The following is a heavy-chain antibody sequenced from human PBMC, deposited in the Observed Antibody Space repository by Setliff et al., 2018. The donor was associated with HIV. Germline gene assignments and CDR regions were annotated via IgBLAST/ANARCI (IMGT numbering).Heavy chain of an antibody. CDR3: ARDFCGSSCSSGYGYFDH. CDR2: IWYDGSNK. J-gene: IGHJ4*02. Sequence: TGGSLRLSCAASGFTFSSYGMHWVRQAPGKGLEWVAVIWYDGSNKYYADSVKGRFAISRDNSKNTLYLQMNSLRAEDTAVYYCARDFCGSSCSSGYGYFDHWGQGTLVTVSS. CDR1: GFTFSSYG. V-gene: IGHV3-33*01. D-gene: IGHD2-15*01.